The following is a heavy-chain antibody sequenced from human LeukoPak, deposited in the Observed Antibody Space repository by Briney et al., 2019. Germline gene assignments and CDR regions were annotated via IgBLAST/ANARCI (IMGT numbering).Heavy chain of an antibody. CDR2: ISPNSGVT. V-gene: IGHV1-2*02. CDR1: GYTFTGYY. Sequence: ASVKVSCKASGYTFTGYYIHWVRQAPGQGLEWMGWISPNSGVTKFAQKFQGRVTVTRDTSISTAYMEMRRLRPDDRAVYFCARGPPTRVVVITTGDFDYWGQGTLVTVSS. CDR3: ARGPPTRVVVITTGDFDY. D-gene: IGHD3-22*01. J-gene: IGHJ4*02.